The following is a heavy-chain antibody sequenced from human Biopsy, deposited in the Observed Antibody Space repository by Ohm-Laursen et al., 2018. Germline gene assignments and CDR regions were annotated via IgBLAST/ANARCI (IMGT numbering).Heavy chain of an antibody. CDR3: ARGEGSSWFDP. Sequence: SVKVSCKASGGTFTNYAISWVRQAPGQGLERMGGIIPIPNVATYAQKFQGRITITADESTSTAYMELSSLTSDDTAVYFCARGEGSSWFDPWGHGTLVTVSS. V-gene: IGHV1-69*10. CDR2: IIPIPNVA. CDR1: GGTFTNYA. J-gene: IGHJ5*02. D-gene: IGHD1-26*01.